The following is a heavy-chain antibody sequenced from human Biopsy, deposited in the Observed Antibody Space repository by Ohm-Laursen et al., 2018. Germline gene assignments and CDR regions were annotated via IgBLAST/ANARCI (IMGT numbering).Heavy chain of an antibody. D-gene: IGHD1-26*01. CDR2: ISHTGYT. V-gene: IGHV4-59*08. CDR1: GASIKSFY. CDR3: ARVFGGAYYSYAFDI. J-gene: IGHJ3*02. Sequence: TLSLTCSVSGASIKSFYWSWIRQSPGKGLQWIAFISHTGYTSYNPSLKSRVTISVDTSKSQFSLKLTSATVGDTAVYYCARVFGGAYYSYAFDIWGQGTLVIVSS.